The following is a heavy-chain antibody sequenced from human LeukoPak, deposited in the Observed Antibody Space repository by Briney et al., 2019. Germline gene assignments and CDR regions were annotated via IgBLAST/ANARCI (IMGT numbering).Heavy chain of an antibody. Sequence: SETLSLTCTVSGGSISSYYWSWIRQPPGKGLEWIGYIYYSGSTNYNPSLKSRVTISVDTSKNQFSLKLSSVTAADTAVYYCARDSSSWYGMWGQGTLVTVSS. V-gene: IGHV4-59*01. CDR3: ARDSSSWYGM. D-gene: IGHD6-13*01. CDR2: IYYSGST. CDR1: GGSISSYY. J-gene: IGHJ4*02.